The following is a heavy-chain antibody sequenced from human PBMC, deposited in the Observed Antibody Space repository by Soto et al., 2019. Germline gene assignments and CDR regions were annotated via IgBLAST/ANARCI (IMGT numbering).Heavy chain of an antibody. CDR1: GFIFSTYA. J-gene: IGHJ3*02. D-gene: IGHD4-17*01. Sequence: GGSLRLSCAASGFIFSTYAMNWVRQTPGKGLEWVSAISSSGDSTYYAESVRGRFTISRDNSINTLYLQMRSLRPEDTAVYYCAHPRGYGVFDAVDIWGQGTMVTVS. CDR2: ISSSGDST. CDR3: AHPRGYGVFDAVDI. V-gene: IGHV3-23*01.